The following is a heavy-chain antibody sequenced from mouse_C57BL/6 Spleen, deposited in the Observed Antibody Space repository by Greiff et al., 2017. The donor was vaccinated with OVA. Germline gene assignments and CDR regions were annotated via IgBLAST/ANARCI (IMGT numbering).Heavy chain of an antibody. J-gene: IGHJ2*01. CDR3: ARGGYGSSPDY. CDR2: IHPNSGST. V-gene: IGHV1-64*01. D-gene: IGHD1-1*01. CDR1: GYTFTSYW. Sequence: QVQLQQSGAELVKPGASVKLSCKASGYTFTSYWMHWVKQRPGQGLEWIGMIHPNSGSTNYNEKFKSKATLTVDKSSSTAYMQLSSLTSEDSAVYYCARGGYGSSPDYWGQGTTLTVSS.